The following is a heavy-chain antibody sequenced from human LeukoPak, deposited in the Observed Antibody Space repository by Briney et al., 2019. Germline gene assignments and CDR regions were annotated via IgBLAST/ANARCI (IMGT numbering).Heavy chain of an antibody. CDR3: ARFPSGYGDY. CDR1: GGSISSYY. Sequence: SETLSLTCTVSGGSISSYYWSWIRQPPGKGLEWIGYIYYSGSTYYNPSLKSRVTISVDTSKNQFSLKLSSVTAADTAVYYCARFPSGYGDYWGQGTLVTVSS. V-gene: IGHV4-59*12. D-gene: IGHD5-12*01. CDR2: IYYSGST. J-gene: IGHJ4*02.